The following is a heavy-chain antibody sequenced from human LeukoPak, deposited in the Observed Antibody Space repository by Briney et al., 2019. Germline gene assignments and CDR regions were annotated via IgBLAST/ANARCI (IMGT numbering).Heavy chain of an antibody. Sequence: AGSLRLSCAASGFTFSDYYMSWIRQAPGKGLEWVSYISSSGSTIYYADSVKGRFTISRDNAKNSLYLQMNSLRAEDTAVYYCARVSAAAGYYYYYYMDVWGKGTTVTVSS. D-gene: IGHD6-13*01. CDR1: GFTFSDYY. CDR3: ARVSAAAGYYYYYYMDV. CDR2: ISSSGSTI. J-gene: IGHJ6*03. V-gene: IGHV3-11*04.